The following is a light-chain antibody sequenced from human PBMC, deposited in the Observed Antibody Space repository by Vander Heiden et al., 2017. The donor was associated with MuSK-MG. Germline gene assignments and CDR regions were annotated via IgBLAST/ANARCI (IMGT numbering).Light chain of an antibody. V-gene: IGLV1-44*01. CDR2: SNN. CDR3: AAWDASLNGWV. CDR1: SSNIGSNT. J-gene: IGLJ3*02. Sequence: QSVLTQPPSASGTPGQRVTISCSGSSSNIGSNTVNWYQQVPGTAPKLCVYSNNQRPSGVPDRFSGSKSGTSASLAISGLQSEDEAEYDGAAWDASLNGWVLGGGTKVTVL.